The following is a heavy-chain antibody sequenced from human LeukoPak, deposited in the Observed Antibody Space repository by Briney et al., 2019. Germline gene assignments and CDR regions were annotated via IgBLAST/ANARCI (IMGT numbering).Heavy chain of an antibody. D-gene: IGHD3-22*01. CDR1: GYTFTSYG. J-gene: IGHJ4*02. CDR3: ARAGYYDSSGYTNFDY. Sequence: ASVKVSCKASGYTFTSYGISWVRQAPGQGLEWMGWISAYSGNTNYAQKLQGRVTMTTDTSTSTAYKELRSLRSDDTAVYYCARAGYYDSSGYTNFDYWGRGTLVTVSS. CDR2: ISAYSGNT. V-gene: IGHV1-18*01.